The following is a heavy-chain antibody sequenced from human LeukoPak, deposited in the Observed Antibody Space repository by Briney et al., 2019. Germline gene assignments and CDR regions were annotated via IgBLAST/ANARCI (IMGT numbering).Heavy chain of an antibody. V-gene: IGHV3-23*01. J-gene: IGHJ4*02. CDR2: ISGSGGST. CDR3: ARDREGGFDY. Sequence: GGSLRLSCAASGFTFSSYAMSWVRQAPGKGLEWVSAISGSGGSTYYADSVKGRFTISRDNSKNTPYLQMNSLRAEDTAVYYCARDREGGFDYWGQGTLVTVSS. CDR1: GFTFSSYA. D-gene: IGHD1-26*01.